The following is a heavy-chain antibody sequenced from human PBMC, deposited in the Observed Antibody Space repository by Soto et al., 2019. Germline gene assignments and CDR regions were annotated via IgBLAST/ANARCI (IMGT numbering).Heavy chain of an antibody. Sequence: WTWIRQPPGKGLEWIGYIYYSGSATYNPSLKSRVTLSVDTSKNQFSLKMTSMTAADTAVYYCARTGGAAAGSYNWFDPWGQGSLVTVSS. CDR3: ARTGGAAAGSYNWFDP. V-gene: IGHV4-59*01. J-gene: IGHJ5*02. D-gene: IGHD6-13*01. CDR2: IYYSGSA.